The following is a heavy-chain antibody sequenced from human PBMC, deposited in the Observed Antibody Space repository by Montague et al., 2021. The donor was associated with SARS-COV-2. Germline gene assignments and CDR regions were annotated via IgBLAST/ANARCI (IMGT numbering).Heavy chain of an antibody. Sequence: SETLSLTCAVYGGSFSNYYWTWIRQPPGKGLEWIAEISHSGSTSYNPSLKSRVTISVDTSKNQFSLKLSSATAADTAVYYCARVPYRLLFVPRYYGMDVWGQGTTVTVSS. J-gene: IGHJ6*02. CDR1: GGSFSNYY. CDR3: ARVPYRLLFVPRYYGMDV. V-gene: IGHV4-34*01. D-gene: IGHD2-2*01. CDR2: ISHSGST.